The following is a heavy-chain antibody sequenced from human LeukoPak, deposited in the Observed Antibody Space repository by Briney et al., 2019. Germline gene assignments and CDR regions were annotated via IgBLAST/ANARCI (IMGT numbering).Heavy chain of an antibody. CDR2: IRYDGSNK. D-gene: IGHD4-17*01. Sequence: PGRSLRLSCAASGFTFSNYAMHWVRQAPGKGLECVAVIRYDGSNKYYADSVKGRFTISRDNSKNTLYLQMNSLRAEDTAVYYCARDIYFYGDYVIDYWGQGTLVTVSS. J-gene: IGHJ4*02. CDR1: GFTFSNYA. CDR3: ARDIYFYGDYVIDY. V-gene: IGHV3-33*01.